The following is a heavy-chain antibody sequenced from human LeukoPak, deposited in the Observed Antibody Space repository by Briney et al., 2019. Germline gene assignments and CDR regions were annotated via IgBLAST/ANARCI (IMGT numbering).Heavy chain of an antibody. CDR3: ARSSDGLNSGEPNFLLDY. D-gene: IGHD3-10*01. CDR2: IIPILGIA. CDR1: GGTFSSYA. J-gene: IGHJ4*02. V-gene: IGHV1-69*04. Sequence: SVKVSCKAYGGTFSSYAISWVRPAPGQGLEWIGRIIPILGIANYPQKFQRRVTITADKSTSTAYMELSSLRSEDTAVDYCARSSDGLNSGEPNFLLDYWGQGTLVTVSS.